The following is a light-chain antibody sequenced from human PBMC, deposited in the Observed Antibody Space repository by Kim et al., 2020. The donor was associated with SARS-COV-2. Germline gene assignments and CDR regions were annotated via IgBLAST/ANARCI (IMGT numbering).Light chain of an antibody. CDR2: QDS. CDR1: KLGDKY. CDR3: QAWDSNSALYV. Sequence: SYELTQPPSVSVFPGQTASITCSGDKLGDKYACWYQQKPGQSPVLVIYQDSKRPSGIPERFSGSNSGNTATLTISGTQAIDEADYYCQAWDSNSALYVFGTGTKVTVL. V-gene: IGLV3-1*01. J-gene: IGLJ1*01.